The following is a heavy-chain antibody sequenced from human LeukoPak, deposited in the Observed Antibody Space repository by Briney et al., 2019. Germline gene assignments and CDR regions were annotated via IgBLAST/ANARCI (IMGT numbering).Heavy chain of an antibody. CDR2: LSGDSSSI. CDR3: TRFRGSGSSTLYSFDY. D-gene: IGHD3-10*01. CDR1: QFTFNNNA. J-gene: IGHJ4*02. V-gene: IGHV3-23*01. Sequence: PGGSLRLSCAASQFTFNNNAMSWVRQAPGKGLEWVPGLSGDSSSIYYAASVKGRFTISRDNSKNMLYLQMNSLRAEDTAVYYCTRFRGSGSSTLYSFDYWGQGSLVTVAP.